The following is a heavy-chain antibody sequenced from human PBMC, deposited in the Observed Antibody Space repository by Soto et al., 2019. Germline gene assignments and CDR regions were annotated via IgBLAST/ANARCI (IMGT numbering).Heavy chain of an antibody. Sequence: QVQLVESGGGLVKPGGSLRLSCAASAFSFSDHYMSWVRQAPGKGLEWVSYISNSGRTIYYADSVKGRFTISRDNAKDSLFLQMDSLRAEDTAVYYCASPLVTAPHDAFNIWGQGTMVTVSS. J-gene: IGHJ3*02. CDR2: ISNSGRTI. CDR1: AFSFSDHY. V-gene: IGHV3-11*04. D-gene: IGHD2-21*02. CDR3: ASPLVTAPHDAFNI.